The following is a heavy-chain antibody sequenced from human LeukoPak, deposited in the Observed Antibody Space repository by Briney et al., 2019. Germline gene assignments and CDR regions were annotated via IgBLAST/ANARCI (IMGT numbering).Heavy chain of an antibody. J-gene: IGHJ6*02. CDR2: NFFHDGTT. CDR3: ARDSGNYHYDMDV. V-gene: IGHV1-46*02. D-gene: IGHD3-10*01. Sequence: ASVKVSCTTSGYSFNIHHVHWVRQAPGQGLEWMGINFFHDGTTSNTQKFPGRLTMTRDTSTSTVYMELSSLRSEDTAVYYCARDSGNYHYDMDVWGQGTTVIVSS. CDR1: GYSFNIHH.